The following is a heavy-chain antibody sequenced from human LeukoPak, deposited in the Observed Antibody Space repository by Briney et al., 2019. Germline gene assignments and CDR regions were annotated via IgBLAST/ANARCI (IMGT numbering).Heavy chain of an antibody. CDR1: GGSISSSSYY. Sequence: NPSETLSLTCTVSGGSISSSSYYWGWIRQPPGKGLEWIGSIYHSGSTYYNPSLKSRVTISVDTSKNQFSLKLSSVTAADTAVYYCARSPSSVVLRFFGHFDYWGQGTLVTVSS. V-gene: IGHV4-39*07. J-gene: IGHJ4*02. CDR2: IYHSGST. CDR3: ARSPSSVVLRFFGHFDY. D-gene: IGHD3-3*01.